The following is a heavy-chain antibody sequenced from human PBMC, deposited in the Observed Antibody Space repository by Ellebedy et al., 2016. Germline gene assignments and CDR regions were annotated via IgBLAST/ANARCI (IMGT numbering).Heavy chain of an antibody. J-gene: IGHJ4*02. CDR3: AKWYTRGDTSAYPYFLDS. CDR2: ISGSGGVT. Sequence: GGSLRLSXAASGFTFSSYVMRWVRQAPGKGLEWVSSISGSGGVTPYADSVKGRFTISRDNSKNTLFLQMNSLRAEDTAVYYCAKWYTRGDTSAYPYFLDSWGQGTLVTVSS. V-gene: IGHV3-23*01. D-gene: IGHD3-22*01. CDR1: GFTFSSYV.